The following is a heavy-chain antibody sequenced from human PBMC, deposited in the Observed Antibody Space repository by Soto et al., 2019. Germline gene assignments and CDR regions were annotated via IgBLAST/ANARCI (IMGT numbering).Heavy chain of an antibody. CDR3: ARYNGDYVPTNYYYYGMDV. V-gene: IGHV3-72*01. CDR1: GFTFSDHH. Sequence: GGSLRLSCVVPGFTFSDHHMDWVRQAPGKGLEWVGRARNKANGYTTVHVASVKGRFTISRDDSKNSLYLQMNSLKTGDTAVYYCARYNGDYVPTNYYYYGMDVWGQGTTVTVSS. D-gene: IGHD4-17*01. J-gene: IGHJ6*02. CDR2: ARNKANGYTT.